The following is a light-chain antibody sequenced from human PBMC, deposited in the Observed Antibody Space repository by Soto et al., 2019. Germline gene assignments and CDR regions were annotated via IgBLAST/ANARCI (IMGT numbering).Light chain of an antibody. V-gene: IGLV2-23*03. J-gene: IGLJ1*01. CDR2: EGS. Sequence: QSVLTQPASVSGSPGQSITISCTGTSSDVGSYNLVSWYQQHPGKAPKLMIYEGSKRPSGVSNRFSGSKSGNTASLTISGLQAEDEADYYCCSYAGSSTFEGVFGTGTKVTVL. CDR1: SSDVGSYNL. CDR3: CSYAGSSTFEGV.